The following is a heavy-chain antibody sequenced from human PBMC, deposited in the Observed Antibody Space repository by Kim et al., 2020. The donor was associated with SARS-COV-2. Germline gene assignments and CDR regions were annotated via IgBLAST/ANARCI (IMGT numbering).Heavy chain of an antibody. CDR1: GFTFSSYE. D-gene: IGHD3-3*01. Sequence: GGSLRLSCAASGFTFSSYEMNWIRQAPGKGLEWVSYISSSGTTIYYADSVKGRFTISRDNAKNSLYLQMNSLRAEDTAVYYCAREDFGLRFLEWLSDAMDVWGQGTTVTVSS. CDR3: AREDFGLRFLEWLSDAMDV. V-gene: IGHV3-48*03. J-gene: IGHJ6*02. CDR2: ISSSGTTI.